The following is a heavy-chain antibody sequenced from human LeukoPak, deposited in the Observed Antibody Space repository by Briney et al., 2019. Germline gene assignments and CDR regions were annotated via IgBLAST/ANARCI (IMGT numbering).Heavy chain of an antibody. Sequence: ETLSLTCTVSGGSLSSYYWSWVRQPAGKGLEWVSAISGSGGRTYYADSVKGGFTISRDNAKNTLYLQMKSLRAEDTAVYYCARDGCSSTSCYDYWGQGTLVTVSS. CDR2: ISGSGGRT. J-gene: IGHJ4*02. V-gene: IGHV3-23*01. D-gene: IGHD2-2*01. CDR3: ARDGCSSTSCYDY. CDR1: GGSLSSYY.